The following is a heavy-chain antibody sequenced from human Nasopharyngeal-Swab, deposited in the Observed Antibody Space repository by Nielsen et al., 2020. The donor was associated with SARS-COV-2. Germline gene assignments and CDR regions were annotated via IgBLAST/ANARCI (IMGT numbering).Heavy chain of an antibody. CDR2: INHSGST. V-gene: IGHV4-34*01. D-gene: IGHD6-6*01. J-gene: IGHJ6*03. CDR3: ARGRGSSPSRVYYYYMDV. Sequence: WRRQGPGKGLEWIGEINHSGSTNYNPSLKSRVTISVDTSKNQFSLKLSSVTAADTAVYYCARGRGSSPSRVYYYYMDVWGKGTTVTVSS.